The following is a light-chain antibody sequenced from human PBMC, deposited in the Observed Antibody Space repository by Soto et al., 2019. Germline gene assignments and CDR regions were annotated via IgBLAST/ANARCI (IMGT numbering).Light chain of an antibody. J-gene: IGKJ4*01. Sequence: DIQMTQSPSTLSASVGDRATISCRASQSISSWLAWYQQKPGKAPKLLISDASALETGVPSRFSGSGSGTEFTLTISSLQPDDFAVYYCQQYNSYSLLTFGGGTKVEIK. CDR3: QQYNSYSLLT. CDR1: QSISSW. CDR2: DAS. V-gene: IGKV1-5*01.